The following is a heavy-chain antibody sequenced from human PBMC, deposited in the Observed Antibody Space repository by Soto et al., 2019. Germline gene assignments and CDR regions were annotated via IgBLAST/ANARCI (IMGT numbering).Heavy chain of an antibody. Sequence: GGSLRLSCAASGFTFSSYSMNWVRQAPGKGLEWVSSISSSSSYIYYADSVKGRFTISRDNAKNSLYLQMNSLRAEDTAVYDCARDSPAELERREEMKAFDIWGQGTMVIVSS. D-gene: IGHD1-1*01. J-gene: IGHJ3*02. V-gene: IGHV3-21*01. CDR3: ARDSPAELERREEMKAFDI. CDR2: ISSSSSYI. CDR1: GFTFSSYS.